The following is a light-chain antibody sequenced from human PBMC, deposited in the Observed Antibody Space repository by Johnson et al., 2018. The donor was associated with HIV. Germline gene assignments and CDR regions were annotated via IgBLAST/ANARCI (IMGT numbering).Light chain of an antibody. J-gene: IGLJ1*01. V-gene: IGLV1-51*02. Sequence: QSVLTQPPSVSAAPGQKVTISCSGSSSNIGNNYVSWYQQLPGTAPKLLIYENNKRPSGIPDRFSGSKSGPSATLGIPGLHTGDEADYYCGTWDSSLSADVVGTGTKVTVL. CDR3: GTWDSSLSADV. CDR1: SSNIGNNY. CDR2: ENN.